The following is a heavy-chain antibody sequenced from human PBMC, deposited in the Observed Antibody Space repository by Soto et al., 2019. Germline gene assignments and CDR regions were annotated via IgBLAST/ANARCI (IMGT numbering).Heavy chain of an antibody. CDR2: FDPEEDQT. D-gene: IGHD6-13*01. J-gene: IGHJ2*01. Sequence: ASVKVSCKVSGYSLTELSLHWVRQAPGKGLEWMGGFDPEEDQTFYAQKFQGRVTVTEDTSTETAYMELSSLRSDDTAVYYCATGRSRWLKNHYWYFDIWGRGTLVTVSS. CDR1: GYSLTELS. CDR3: ATGRSRWLKNHYWYFDI. V-gene: IGHV1-24*01.